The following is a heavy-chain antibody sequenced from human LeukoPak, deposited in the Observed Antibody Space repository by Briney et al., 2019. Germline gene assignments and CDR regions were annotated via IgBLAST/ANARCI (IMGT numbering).Heavy chain of an antibody. CDR3: AKARIWDSSGLWFDY. J-gene: IGHJ4*02. D-gene: IGHD3-22*01. V-gene: IGHV3-23*01. CDR2: ISGSGGST. Sequence: GGSLRLSCAASGFTFSSYAMSWVRQAPGKGLEWVSAISGSGGSTYYADSVKGRFTISRDNSKYTLYLQMNSLRAEDTAVYYCAKARIWDSSGLWFDYWGQGTLVTVSS. CDR1: GFTFSSYA.